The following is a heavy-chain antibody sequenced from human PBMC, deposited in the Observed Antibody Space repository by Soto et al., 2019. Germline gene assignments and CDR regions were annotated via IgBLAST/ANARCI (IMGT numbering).Heavy chain of an antibody. J-gene: IGHJ3*02. CDR1: GDTFSGYS. CDR2: INPSVGTT. CDR3: VRDLYSSSWYVRALDI. Sequence: ASVKVSCKASGDTFSGYSLDWVRQAPGQGLEWMGIINPSVGTTNYAQKIQDRVTMTRDTSTNTVYMELSSLKSEDTAVYYCVRDLYSSSWYVRALDIWGQGTMLTVSS. V-gene: IGHV1-46*03. D-gene: IGHD6-13*01.